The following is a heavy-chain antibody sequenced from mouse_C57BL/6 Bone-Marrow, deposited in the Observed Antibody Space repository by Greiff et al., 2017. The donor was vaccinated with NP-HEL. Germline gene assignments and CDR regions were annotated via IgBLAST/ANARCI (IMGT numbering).Heavy chain of an antibody. Sequence: QVQLQQPGAELVKPGASVKLSCKASGYTFTSYWMQWVKQRPGQGLEWIGEIDPSDSYTNYNQKFKGKATLTVDTSSSTAYMQLSSLTSEDSAVYYCARERDYSKYNNAMEYWGQGTSVTVSS. V-gene: IGHV1-50*01. D-gene: IGHD2-5*01. CDR1: GYTFTSYW. CDR2: IDPSDSYT. CDR3: ARERDYSKYNNAMEY. J-gene: IGHJ4*01.